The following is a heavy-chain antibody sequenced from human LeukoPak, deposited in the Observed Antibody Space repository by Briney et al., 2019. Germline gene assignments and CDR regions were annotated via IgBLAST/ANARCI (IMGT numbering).Heavy chain of an antibody. V-gene: IGHV3-64*01. D-gene: IGHD2-15*01. J-gene: IGHJ6*03. CDR2: ISSNGGST. CDR1: GFTSSSYA. CDR3: ARSRGTHYYYYYMDV. Sequence: GGSLRLSCAASGFTSSSYAMHWVRQAPGKGLEYVSAISSNGGSTYYANSVKGRFTISRDNSENTLYLQMGSLRAEDMAVYYCARSRGTHYYYYYMDVWGKGTTVTVSS.